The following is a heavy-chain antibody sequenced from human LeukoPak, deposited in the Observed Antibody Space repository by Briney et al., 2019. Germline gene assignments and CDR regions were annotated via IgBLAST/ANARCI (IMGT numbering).Heavy chain of an antibody. CDR3: AKVRFLEVAGNNWFDP. CDR2: IRYDGSNK. V-gene: IGHV3-30*02. Sequence: GGSLRLSCAASGFTFSSYGMHWVRQAPGKGLEWVAFIRYDGSNKYYADSVKGRFTISRDNSKNTLYLQMNSLRAEDTAVYYCAKVRFLEVAGNNWFDPWGQGTLVTVSS. D-gene: IGHD3-3*01. CDR1: GFTFSSYG. J-gene: IGHJ5*02.